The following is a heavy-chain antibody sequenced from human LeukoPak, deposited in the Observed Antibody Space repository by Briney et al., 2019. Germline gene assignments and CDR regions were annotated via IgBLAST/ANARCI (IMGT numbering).Heavy chain of an antibody. J-gene: IGHJ3*02. CDR1: GFTFSDYY. CDR2: ISSGGSTI. CDR3: ARDWYDNSDAFDI. Sequence: GGSLRLACAASGFTFSDYYMSWIRQAPGKGLEWVSYISSGGSTIYYADSVKGRFTISRDNAKNSLYLQMNSLRAEDTAVYYCARDWYDNSDAFDIWGQGTMVTVSS. V-gene: IGHV3-11*04. D-gene: IGHD3-9*01.